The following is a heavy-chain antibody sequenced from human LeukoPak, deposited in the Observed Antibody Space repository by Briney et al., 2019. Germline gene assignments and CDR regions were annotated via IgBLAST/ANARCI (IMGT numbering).Heavy chain of an antibody. D-gene: IGHD6-6*01. CDR3: AREYGGSSSPNFDY. CDR2: ISYDGSNK. CDR1: GFTFSSYA. J-gene: IGHJ4*02. Sequence: GGSLRLSCAASGFTFSSYAMHWVRQAPGKGLEWVAVISYDGSNKYYADSVKGRFTISRDNSKNTLYLQMNSLRAEDTAVYYCAREYGGSSSPNFDYWGQGTLVTVSS. V-gene: IGHV3-30-3*01.